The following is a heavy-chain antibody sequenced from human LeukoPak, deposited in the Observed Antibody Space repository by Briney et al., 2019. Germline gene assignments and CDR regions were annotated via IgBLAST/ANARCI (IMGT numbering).Heavy chain of an antibody. CDR3: AGKSPGWSMAFDH. Sequence: GGSLRLSCAASGLTFSSYAMSWVRQAPWKGLEWVSAISDSGSSTYYADSVKGRFTISRDNSKNTLYLQMNSLRTEDTAVYYCAGKSPGWSMAFDHWGQGTLVTVSS. CDR1: GLTFSSYA. J-gene: IGHJ4*02. V-gene: IGHV3-23*01. D-gene: IGHD2-8*01. CDR2: ISDSGSST.